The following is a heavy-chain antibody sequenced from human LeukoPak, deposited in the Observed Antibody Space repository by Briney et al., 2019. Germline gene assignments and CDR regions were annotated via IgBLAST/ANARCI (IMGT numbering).Heavy chain of an antibody. Sequence: GGSLRLSCAASGFTFSSYAMSWVRQAPGKGLEWVSAISGSGGSTSYAQKFQGRVTMTRDMSTSTVYMELSSLRSEDTAVYYCARADYDFWSGYYSAYYYYYMDVWGKGTTVTVSS. CDR2: ISGSGGST. CDR3: ARADYDFWSGYYSAYYYYYMDV. D-gene: IGHD3-3*01. CDR1: GFTFSSYA. J-gene: IGHJ6*03. V-gene: IGHV3-23*01.